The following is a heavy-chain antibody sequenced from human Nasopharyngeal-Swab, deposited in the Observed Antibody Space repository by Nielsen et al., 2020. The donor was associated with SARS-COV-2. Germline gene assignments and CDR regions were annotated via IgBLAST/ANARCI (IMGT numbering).Heavy chain of an antibody. D-gene: IGHD6-19*01. CDR1: GFTFDDYA. Sequence: SLKISCAASGFTFDDYAMHWVRQAPGKGLEWVSGISWNSGSIGYADSVKGRFTISRDNAKNSLYLQMNSLRAEDTALYYCAKASNPAVGGDFDYWGQGTLVTVSS. V-gene: IGHV3-9*01. CDR3: AKASNPAVGGDFDY. CDR2: ISWNSGSI. J-gene: IGHJ4*02.